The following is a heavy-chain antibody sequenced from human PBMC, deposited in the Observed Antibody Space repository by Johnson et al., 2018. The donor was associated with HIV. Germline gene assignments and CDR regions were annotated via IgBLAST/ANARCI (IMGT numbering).Heavy chain of an antibody. CDR3: AKSTQANILRESGPYGAFDI. J-gene: IGHJ3*02. Sequence: VQLVESGGGVVQPGRSLRLSCAASGFTFSTYAMHWVRQAPGKGLEWVSGISWNSGSIGYADSVKGRFTISRDNPKNSLYLQMNSLRAEDTALYYCAKSTQANILRESGPYGAFDIWGQWTMVTVSS. CDR2: ISWNSGSI. V-gene: IGHV3-9*01. CDR1: GFTFSTYA. D-gene: IGHD3-10*01.